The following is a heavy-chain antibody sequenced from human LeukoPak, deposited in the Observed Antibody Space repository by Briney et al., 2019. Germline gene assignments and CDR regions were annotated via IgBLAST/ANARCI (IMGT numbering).Heavy chain of an antibody. CDR2: IYYSGST. J-gene: IGHJ4*02. CDR1: GGSISSYY. Sequence: NSSETLSLTCTVSGGSISSYYWSWIRQPPGKGLEWIGYIYYSGSTNYNPSLKSRVTISVDTSKNQFSLKLSSVTAADTAVYYCARGLRTPYVPDYWGQGTLVTVSS. CDR3: ARGLRTPYVPDY. V-gene: IGHV4-59*01. D-gene: IGHD2-15*01.